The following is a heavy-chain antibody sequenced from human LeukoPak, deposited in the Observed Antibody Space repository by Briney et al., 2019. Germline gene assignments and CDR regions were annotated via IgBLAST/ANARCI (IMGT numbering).Heavy chain of an antibody. J-gene: IGHJ3*02. Sequence: SETLSLTCTVSGGSISSGGYYWSWIRQPPGKGLEWIGYIYHSGSTYYNPSLKSRVTISVDRSKNQFSLKLSSVTAADTAVYYCAREVVVVPAAIVAFDIWGQGTMVTVSS. CDR2: IYHSGST. V-gene: IGHV4-30-2*01. D-gene: IGHD2-2*01. CDR1: GGSISSGGYY. CDR3: AREVVVVPAAIVAFDI.